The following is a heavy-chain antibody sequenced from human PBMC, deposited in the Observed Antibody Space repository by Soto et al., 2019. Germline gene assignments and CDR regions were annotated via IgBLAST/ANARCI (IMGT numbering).Heavy chain of an antibody. J-gene: IGHJ6*02. D-gene: IGHD3-22*01. Sequence: SETLSLTCTVSGGSISSSSYYWGWIRQPPGKGLEWIGSIYYSGSTYYNPSLKSRVTISVDTSKNQFSLKLSSVTAADTAVYYCARLFTPSNSPSSGYYYYYYGMDVWGQGTTVTVSS. CDR3: ARLFTPSNSPSSGYYYYYYGMDV. CDR2: IYYSGST. V-gene: IGHV4-39*01. CDR1: GGSISSSSYY.